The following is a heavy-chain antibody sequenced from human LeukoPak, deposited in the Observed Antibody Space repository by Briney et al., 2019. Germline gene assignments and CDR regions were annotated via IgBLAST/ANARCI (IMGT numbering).Heavy chain of an antibody. J-gene: IGHJ3*02. CDR3: ARTYSSSWYSDAFDI. Sequence: SETLSLTCTVSGGSISSGDYYWSWIRQPPGKGLEWIGYIYYSGSTYYNPSLKSRVTISVDTSKNQFSLKLSSVTAADTAVYYCARTYSSSWYSDAFDIWGQGTMVTVSS. CDR2: IYYSGST. CDR1: GGSISSGDYY. V-gene: IGHV4-30-4*08. D-gene: IGHD6-13*01.